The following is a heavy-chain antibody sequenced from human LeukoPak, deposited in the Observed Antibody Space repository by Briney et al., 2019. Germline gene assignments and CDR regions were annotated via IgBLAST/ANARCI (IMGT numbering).Heavy chain of an antibody. Sequence: GGSLRLSCAASGVTFSSYSLSWVRQAPGKGLEWVSYISSSSSTMYYADSVKGRFTISRDNAKNSLYLQMNSLRAEDTAVYYCARTSGNYQEYYFDYWGQGTLVTVSS. CDR1: GVTFSSYS. J-gene: IGHJ4*02. D-gene: IGHD3-10*01. CDR3: ARTSGNYQEYYFDY. V-gene: IGHV3-48*01. CDR2: ISSSSSTM.